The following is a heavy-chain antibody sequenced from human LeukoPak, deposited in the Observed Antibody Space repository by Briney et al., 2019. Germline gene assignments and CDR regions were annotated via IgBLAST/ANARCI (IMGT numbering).Heavy chain of an antibody. J-gene: IGHJ3*02. CDR1: GFTSSTYE. CDR2: IGSRPTTT. Sequence: PGGSLRLSCAGSGFTSSTYEMNWLRQAPGKGLEWVSYIGSRPTTTYYAESVRGRFTISRDNTKNSVFLQMTSLRADDAAVYFCATSGAYEISWAFNIWGQGTMVAVSS. CDR3: ATSGAYEISWAFNI. D-gene: IGHD3-9*01. V-gene: IGHV3-48*03.